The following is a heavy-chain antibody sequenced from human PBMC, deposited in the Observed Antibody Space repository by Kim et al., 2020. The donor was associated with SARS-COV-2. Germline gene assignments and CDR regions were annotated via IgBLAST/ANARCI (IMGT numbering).Heavy chain of an antibody. V-gene: IGHV3-11*01. CDR3: ARDVGEWLRLQDY. J-gene: IGHJ4*02. D-gene: IGHD5-12*01. CDR2: ISSSGSTI. Sequence: GGSLRISCAASGFTFSDYYMSWIRQASGKGLEWVSYISSSGSTIYYADSVKGRFTISRDNAKNSLYLQMNSLRAEDTAVYYCARDVGEWLRLQDYWGQGTLVTVSS. CDR1: GFTFSDYY.